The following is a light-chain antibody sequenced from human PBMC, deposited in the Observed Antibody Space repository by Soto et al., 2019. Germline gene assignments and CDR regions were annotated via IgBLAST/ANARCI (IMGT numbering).Light chain of an antibody. J-gene: IGKJ1*01. CDR3: QQYYSLPPT. CDR1: QSVLYRSNTKNY. Sequence: DIVMTQSPDSLAVSLGERATINCESSQSVLYRSNTKNYLAWYQQKPGQPPNLLIYWASTRESGVPDRFSGSGSGTDFTLTISSLQAEDVAVYYCQQYYSLPPTFGPGTKVEIK. CDR2: WAS. V-gene: IGKV4-1*01.